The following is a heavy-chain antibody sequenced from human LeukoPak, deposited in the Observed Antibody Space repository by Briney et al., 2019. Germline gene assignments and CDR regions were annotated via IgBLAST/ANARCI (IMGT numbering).Heavy chain of an antibody. CDR3: ARDRSVVGSTSPIRY. Sequence: SETLSLTCTVSGGSISSGDYYWSWIRQPPGKDLECIGYIYYSGSTYYNPSLKSRVTISVDTSKNQFSLKLSSVTAADTAVYYCARDRSVVGSTSPIRYWGQGTLVTVSS. V-gene: IGHV4-30-4*08. D-gene: IGHD2-2*01. CDR1: GGSISSGDYY. CDR2: IYYSGST. J-gene: IGHJ4*02.